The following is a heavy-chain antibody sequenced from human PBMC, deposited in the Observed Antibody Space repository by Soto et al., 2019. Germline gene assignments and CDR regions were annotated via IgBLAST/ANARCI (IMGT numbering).Heavy chain of an antibody. D-gene: IGHD5-18*01. CDR2: LSDSGVSP. CDR3: AKMTSDSYGRNYGMDV. V-gene: IGHV3-23*01. CDR1: GFPFSSYA. J-gene: IGHJ6*02. Sequence: PGGSLRLSCAGSGFPFSSYAMSWVRQAPEKGLEWVSALSDSGVSPYYADSVKGRFTISRANSKNTLYLQMDSLRVEDTALYYCAKMTSDSYGRNYGMDVWGQGTTVTVSS.